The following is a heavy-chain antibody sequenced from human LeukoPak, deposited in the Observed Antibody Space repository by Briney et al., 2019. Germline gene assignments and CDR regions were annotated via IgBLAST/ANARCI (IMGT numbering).Heavy chain of an antibody. CDR1: GFTFSDYY. Sequence: GGSLRLSCAASGFTFSDYYMSWIRQAPGKGLEWVSYISSRGSTIYYADSVKGRFTISRDNAKNSLYLQMNSLRAEDTAVYYCARDMGEYSSSYYYYYYMDVWGKGTTVTVSS. CDR3: ARDMGEYSSSYYYYYYMDV. V-gene: IGHV3-11*04. CDR2: ISSRGSTI. J-gene: IGHJ6*03. D-gene: IGHD6-6*01.